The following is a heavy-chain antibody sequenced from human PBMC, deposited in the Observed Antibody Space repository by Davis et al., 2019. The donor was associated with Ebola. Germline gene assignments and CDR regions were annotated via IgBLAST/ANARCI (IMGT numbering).Heavy chain of an antibody. D-gene: IGHD1-26*01. V-gene: IGHV1-2*04. CDR1: GYTFTGYY. CDR3: ARGGGSYSYRY. J-gene: IGHJ4*02. CDR2: INPNSGGT. Sequence: AASVKVSCKASGYTFTGYYMHWVRQAPGQGLEWMGWINPNSGGTNYAQKFQGWVTMTRDTSISTAYMELSRLRAEDTAVYYCARGGGSYSYRYWGQGTLVTVSS.